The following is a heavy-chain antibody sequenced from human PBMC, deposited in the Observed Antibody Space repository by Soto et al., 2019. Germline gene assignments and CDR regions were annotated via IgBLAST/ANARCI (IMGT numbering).Heavy chain of an antibody. Sequence: QVQLEQSGAEVKKPGSSVKVSCRASGGTFSNSVLSWVRQAPGQGLEWIGGIMPIFRTPDYAQKFQGRVTMTADDSTRAADMELSGLRRDDTAVYYCARDKDRVQLGGSSYYMLDVRGRGTKVTVSS. V-gene: IGHV1-69*12. CDR3: ARDKDRVQLGGSSYYMLDV. CDR2: IMPIFRTP. J-gene: IGHJ6*02. CDR1: GGTFSNSV. D-gene: IGHD2-15*01.